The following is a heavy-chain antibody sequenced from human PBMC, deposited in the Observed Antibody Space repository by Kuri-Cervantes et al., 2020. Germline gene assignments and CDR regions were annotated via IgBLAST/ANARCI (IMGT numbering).Heavy chain of an antibody. V-gene: IGHV3-30-3*02. D-gene: IGHD3-10*01. CDR2: ISFDGRNQ. CDR1: GFTFNNYA. J-gene: IGHJ6*02. Sequence: LSLTCAASGFTFNNYAIYWIRQTPDKGLEWVTVISFDGRNQYYADSVKGRFTISRDNSKNTLYLQMNSLRAEDTAVYYCAKSSTEITMVRGVTDYGMDVWGQGTTVTVSS. CDR3: AKSSTEITMVRGVTDYGMDV.